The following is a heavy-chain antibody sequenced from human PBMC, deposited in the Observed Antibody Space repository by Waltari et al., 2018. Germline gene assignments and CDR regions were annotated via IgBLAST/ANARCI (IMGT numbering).Heavy chain of an antibody. Sequence: LQLQESGPGVAKPSETLSLTCTVPGGPTRDSPSYWGWNRQPPGKGLEWIGIVFYTGSSYYNPSLKSRVTTSVDTSKTQFSLKLSSVTAADTAVYYCASGGVTARYCQHWGQGTLVTVSS. CDR1: GGPTRDSPSY. D-gene: IGHD3-16*01. J-gene: IGHJ1*01. CDR2: VFYTGSS. V-gene: IGHV4-39*01. CDR3: ASGGVTARYCQH.